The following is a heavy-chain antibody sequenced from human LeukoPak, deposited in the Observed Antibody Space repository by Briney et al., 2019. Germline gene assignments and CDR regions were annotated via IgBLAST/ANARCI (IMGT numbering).Heavy chain of an antibody. CDR3: ARVLQFYDYGDYVGAFDI. Sequence: SVKVSCKASGYTFTSYGISWVRQAPGQGLEWMGRIIPILGIANYAQKFQGRVTITADKSTSTAYMELSSLRSEDTAVYYCARVLQFYDYGDYVGAFDIWGQGTMVTVSS. V-gene: IGHV1-69*04. CDR2: IIPILGIA. CDR1: GYTFTSYG. J-gene: IGHJ3*02. D-gene: IGHD4-17*01.